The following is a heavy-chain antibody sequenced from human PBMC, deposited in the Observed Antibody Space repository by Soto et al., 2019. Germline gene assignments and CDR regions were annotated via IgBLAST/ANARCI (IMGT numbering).Heavy chain of an antibody. CDR2: ISGSGGST. CDR1: GFTFSSYA. D-gene: IGHD1-26*01. CDR3: ANPLYSGTERGAFDI. J-gene: IGHJ3*02. V-gene: IGHV3-23*01. Sequence: GGSLRLSCAASGFTFSSYAMSWVRQAPGKGLEWVSAISGSGGSTYYADSVKGRFTISRDNSKNTLYLQMNSLRAEDTAVYYCANPLYSGTERGAFDIWGQGTMVTVSS.